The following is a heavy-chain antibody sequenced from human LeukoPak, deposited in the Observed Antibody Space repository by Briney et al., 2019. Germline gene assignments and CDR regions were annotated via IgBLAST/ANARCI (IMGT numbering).Heavy chain of an antibody. J-gene: IGHJ6*04. Sequence: GGSLRLSCAASGFTLSSYAMHWVRQAPGKGLEWVAVISYDGSNKYYADSVKGRFTISRDNSKNTLYLQMNSLRAEDTAVYYCARDRSGLMDVWGKGTTVTVSS. CDR1: GFTLSSYA. CDR3: ARDRSGLMDV. CDR2: ISYDGSNK. V-gene: IGHV3-30*04.